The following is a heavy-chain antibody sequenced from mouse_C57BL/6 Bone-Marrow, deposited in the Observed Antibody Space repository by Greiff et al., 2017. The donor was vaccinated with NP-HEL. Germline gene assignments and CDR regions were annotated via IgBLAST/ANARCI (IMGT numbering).Heavy chain of an antibody. D-gene: IGHD4-1*01. CDR3: ARESLGRWYFDV. J-gene: IGHJ1*03. V-gene: IGHV3-6*01. CDR1: GYSITSGYY. CDR2: ISYDGSN. Sequence: ESGPGLVKPSQSLSLTCSVTGYSITSGYYWNWIRQFPGNKLEWMGYISYDGSNNYNPSLKNRISITRDTSKNQFFLKLNSVTTEDTATYYCARESLGRWYFDVWGTGTTVTVSS.